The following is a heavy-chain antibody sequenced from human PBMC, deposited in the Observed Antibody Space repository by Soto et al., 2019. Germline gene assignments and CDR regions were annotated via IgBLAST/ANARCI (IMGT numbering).Heavy chain of an antibody. CDR2: ISYDGSNT. J-gene: IGHJ4*02. V-gene: IGHV3-30*18. CDR1: GFTFSSYG. Sequence: QVQLVESGGGVVQPGRSLRLSCAASGFTFSSYGMHWVRQAPGKGLEWVAIISYDGSNTYYPDSVKGRFTISRDNSKNTLYLQMNSLRAEDTSVYYCAKEGGLSGSYYISSSYYFDYWGQGTLVTVSS. D-gene: IGHD1-26*01. CDR3: AKEGGLSGSYYISSSYYFDY.